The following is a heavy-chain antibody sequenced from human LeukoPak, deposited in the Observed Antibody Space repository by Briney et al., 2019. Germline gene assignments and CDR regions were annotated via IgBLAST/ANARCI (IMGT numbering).Heavy chain of an antibody. Sequence: ASVKVSCKASGYTFTSYDINWVRQATGQGLEWMGWMNPNSGNTGYAQKFQGRVTITRNTSISTAYMELSSLRSEDTAVYYCAKDTIRKGNYYYYMDVWGKGTTVTISS. CDR1: GYTFTSYD. V-gene: IGHV1-8*01. CDR2: MNPNSGNT. CDR3: AKDTIRKGNYYYYMDV. J-gene: IGHJ6*03. D-gene: IGHD2-2*01.